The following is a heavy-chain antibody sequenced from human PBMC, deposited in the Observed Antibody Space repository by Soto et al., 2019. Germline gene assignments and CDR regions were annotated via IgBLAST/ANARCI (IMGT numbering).Heavy chain of an antibody. CDR3: ARESEDLTSNFDY. J-gene: IGHJ4*02. CDR2: ISSTTNYI. CDR1: RFTFTRDS. V-gene: IGHV3-21*06. Sequence: PGGSLRLSCAASRFTFTRDSMNWVRQAPGKGLEWVSSISSTTNYIYYGDSMKGRFTISRDNAKNSLYLEMNSLRAEDTAVYYCARESEDLTSNFDYWGQGTLVTVSS.